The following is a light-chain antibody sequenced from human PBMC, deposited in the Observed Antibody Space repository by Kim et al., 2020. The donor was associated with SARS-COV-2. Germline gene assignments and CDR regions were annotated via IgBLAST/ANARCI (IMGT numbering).Light chain of an antibody. Sequence: EIVLTQSPGTLSLSLGERATLSCMASQSLTNSYLAWYQQKPGQAPRLVIYGASSRATGIPDRFSGSGSGTAFALTISRLEPEDFAVYFCQQYGTSPRTFGQGTKVDIK. CDR2: GAS. CDR1: QSLTNSY. J-gene: IGKJ1*01. CDR3: QQYGTSPRT. V-gene: IGKV3-20*01.